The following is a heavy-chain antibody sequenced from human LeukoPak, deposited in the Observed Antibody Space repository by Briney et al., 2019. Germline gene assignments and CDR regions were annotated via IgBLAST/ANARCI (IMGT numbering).Heavy chain of an antibody. CDR1: GFTFSSYA. Sequence: GGSLRLSCAASGFTFSSYAMHWVRQAPGKGLEYVSAISSNGGSTYYANSVKGRFTISRDNSKNTLYLQMGSLRAEDMAVYYCARGWRRTLYSSSWYDYWGQGTLVTVSS. D-gene: IGHD6-13*01. V-gene: IGHV3-64*01. CDR3: ARGWRRTLYSSSWYDY. J-gene: IGHJ4*02. CDR2: ISSNGGST.